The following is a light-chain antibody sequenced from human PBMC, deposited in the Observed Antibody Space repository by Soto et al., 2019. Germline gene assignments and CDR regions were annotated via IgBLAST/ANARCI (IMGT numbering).Light chain of an antibody. Sequence: DIQMTQSPSFLSASVGDRVTITCRASQSITTYLNWYRQKPGKAPKLLIYAASSLQSGVPSRFSGSGSETEFTLSISSLQPEDFATYFCQQIYSAPLTFGGGTKV. J-gene: IGKJ4*01. CDR3: QQIYSAPLT. V-gene: IGKV1-39*01. CDR2: AAS. CDR1: QSITTY.